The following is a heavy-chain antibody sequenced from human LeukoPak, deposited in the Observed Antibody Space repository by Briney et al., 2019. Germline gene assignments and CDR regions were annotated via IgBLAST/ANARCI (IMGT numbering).Heavy chain of an antibody. CDR1: GFTFSSYS. CDR2: ISGSSDFI. J-gene: IGHJ6*03. V-gene: IGHV3-21*01. CDR3: AKVSMVRGHLYYYYMDV. D-gene: IGHD3-10*01. Sequence: GGSLRLSCAASGFTFSSYSMNWVRQAPGKGLEWVSSISGSSDFIYYADSLKGRFTISRDNAKNSLYLQMNSLRAEDTAVYYCAKVSMVRGHLYYYYMDVWGKGTTVTISS.